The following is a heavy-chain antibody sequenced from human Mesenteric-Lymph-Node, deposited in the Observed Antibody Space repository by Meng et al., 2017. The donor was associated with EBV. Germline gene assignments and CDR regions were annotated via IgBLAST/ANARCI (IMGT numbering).Heavy chain of an antibody. CDR3: ARERIAAAGTQYFDY. D-gene: IGHD6-13*01. Sequence: QVQLVQYGAGVKKPGASVKVSCKASGYSFTSSYMHWVRQAPGQGLEWMGIINPGGGSTDYAQKFQGRVTMTRDTSTSTVYMELSSLRSEDTAVYYCARERIAAAGTQYFDYWGHGTLVTVSS. CDR2: INPGGGST. J-gene: IGHJ4*01. V-gene: IGHV1-46*01. CDR1: GYSFTSSY.